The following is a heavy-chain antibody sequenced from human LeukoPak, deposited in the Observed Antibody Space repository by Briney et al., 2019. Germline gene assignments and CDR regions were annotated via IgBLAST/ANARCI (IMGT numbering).Heavy chain of an antibody. D-gene: IGHD3-10*01. CDR2: IYHSGST. J-gene: IGHJ4*02. V-gene: IGHV4-30-2*01. CDR1: GGSISSGGYS. Sequence: PSQTLSLTCAVSGGSISSGGYSWSWIRQPPGKGLEWIGYIYHSGSTYYNPSLKSRVTISVDRSKNQFSLKLSSVTAADTAVYYCARVVRVYGGSGSYDYWGQGTLVTVSS. CDR3: ARVVRVYGGSGSYDY.